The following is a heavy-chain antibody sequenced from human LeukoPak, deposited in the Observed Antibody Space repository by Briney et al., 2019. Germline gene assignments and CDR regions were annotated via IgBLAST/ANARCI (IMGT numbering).Heavy chain of an antibody. D-gene: IGHD4-23*01. CDR1: GFTFSSYG. CDR3: AKDLAYGGNSLDAFDI. J-gene: IGHJ3*02. Sequence: PGRSLRLSCAASGFTFSSYGMHWVRQAPGKGLEWVAVIWYDGSNKYYADSVKGRFTISRDNPKNTLYLQMNSLRAEDTAVYYCAKDLAYGGNSLDAFDIWGQGTMVTVSS. CDR2: IWYDGSNK. V-gene: IGHV3-33*06.